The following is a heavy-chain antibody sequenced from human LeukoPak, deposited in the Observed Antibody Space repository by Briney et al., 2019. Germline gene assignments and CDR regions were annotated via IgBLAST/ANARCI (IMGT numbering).Heavy chain of an antibody. V-gene: IGHV3-23*01. CDR2: ISGSGGST. CDR3: AKDAHLVSYSAWYFDY. J-gene: IGHJ4*02. D-gene: IGHD1-26*01. CDR1: GFTFSSYA. Sequence: PGGSLRLSCAASGFTFSSYAMSWVRQAPGKGLEWVSAISGSGGSTYYADSVKGRFTISRDNSKNALYLQMSSLRAEDTAVYYCAKDAHLVSYSAWYFDYWGQGTLVTVSS.